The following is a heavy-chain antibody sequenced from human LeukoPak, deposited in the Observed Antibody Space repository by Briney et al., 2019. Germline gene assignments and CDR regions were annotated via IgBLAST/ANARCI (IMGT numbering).Heavy chain of an antibody. CDR1: GYSFTSYW. Sequence: GESLKISCKGSGYSFTSYWIAWGRQMPGKGLESMGIIYPGDSDTRYSPSFQGQVTISADKPISTAYLQWSSLKASDTAMYYCARHTRTTRDYYYMDVWGKGTTVTVSS. CDR2: IYPGDSDT. V-gene: IGHV5-51*01. D-gene: IGHD1-7*01. CDR3: ARHTRTTRDYYYMDV. J-gene: IGHJ6*03.